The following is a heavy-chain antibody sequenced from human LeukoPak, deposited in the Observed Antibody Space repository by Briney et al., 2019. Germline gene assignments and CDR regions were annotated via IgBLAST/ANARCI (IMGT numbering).Heavy chain of an antibody. J-gene: IGHJ3*01. D-gene: IGHD3-16*02. Sequence: PGGSLRLSCAASGFTYSDSAMTWLRQVPGKGLEWVSLSSSGGNTYYADSVKGRFTISRDNSKNTLSLQMNSLRVEDTAIYSCAKDIQLSTWGLGTMVTVSS. V-gene: IGHV3-23*01. CDR1: GFTYSDSA. CDR3: AKDIQLST. CDR2: SSSGGNT.